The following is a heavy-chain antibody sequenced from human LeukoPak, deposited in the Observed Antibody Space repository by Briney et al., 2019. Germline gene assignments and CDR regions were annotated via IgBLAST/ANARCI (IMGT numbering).Heavy chain of an antibody. V-gene: IGHV3-11*04. J-gene: IGHJ3*02. D-gene: IGHD2-21*01. CDR2: ISDSGNSI. CDR3: ARKHLIFTRDAFDI. CDR1: GFTLSDYY. Sequence: PGGSLRLACAASGFTLSDYYMNWIRQAPGKGLEWVSYISDSGNSIYYADSVKGRFTISRDNAKNSLYLQMNSLRAEDTAVYYCARKHLIFTRDAFDIWGQGTMVTVS.